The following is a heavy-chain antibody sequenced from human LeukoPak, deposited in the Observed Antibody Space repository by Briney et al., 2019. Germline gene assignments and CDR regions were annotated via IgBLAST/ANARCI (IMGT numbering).Heavy chain of an antibody. Sequence: GGSLSLSCAASGFTFSNAWMSWVRQAPGKGLEWVGRIKREPDGGATDYAAHVKGRFTMSSDDSKNTLYRQRTSQNTEDTGVYYCTIDPHYYDRSGYFFPTLSWGRGTLLTVSS. D-gene: IGHD3-22*01. CDR1: GFTFSNAW. J-gene: IGHJ4*02. CDR2: IKREPDGGAT. CDR3: TIDPHYYDRSGYFFPTLS. V-gene: IGHV3-15*01.